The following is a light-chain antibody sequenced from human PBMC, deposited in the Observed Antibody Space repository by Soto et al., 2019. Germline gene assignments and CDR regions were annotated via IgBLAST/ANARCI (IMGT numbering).Light chain of an antibody. CDR3: QQCAYSPRT. CDR2: DAS. CDR1: QTIDNNY. Sequence: EIVLTQSPDSQSLSPGERATLSCRASQTIDNNYLVWYQQRPGLAPRLLIYDASVRATGIPDRFSGSGSGTDFTLSISRLEPEDFAVYYCQQCAYSPRTFGQGTKVEVK. V-gene: IGKV3-20*01. J-gene: IGKJ1*01.